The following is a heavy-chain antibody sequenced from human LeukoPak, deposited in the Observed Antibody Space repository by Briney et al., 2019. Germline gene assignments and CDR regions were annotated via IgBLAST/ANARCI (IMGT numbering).Heavy chain of an antibody. CDR1: GFTFSSYW. D-gene: IGHD1-26*01. J-gene: IGHJ5*02. V-gene: IGHV3-7*04. CDR3: ARDVSGSYQTS. Sequence: TGGSLRLSCAASGFTFSSYWMSWVRQAPGKGLEWAANMNQDGSEKFYVDSVKGRFTISRDNARNSLYLQMNSLRAEDTAVYFCARDVSGSYQTSWGQGTLVTVSS. CDR2: MNQDGSEK.